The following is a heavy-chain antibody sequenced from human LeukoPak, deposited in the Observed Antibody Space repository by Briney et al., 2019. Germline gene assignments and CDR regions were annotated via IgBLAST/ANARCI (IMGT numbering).Heavy chain of an antibody. CDR3: ARDPNYHYDSGSHYFDY. Sequence: SETLSLTCTVSGGSISSYYWSWIRQPAGKGLEWIGRFYTSGSTNYNPSPKSRVTMSVDTSKNQFSLKLSSVTAADTAVYYCARDPNYHYDSGSHYFDYWGQGTLVTVSS. J-gene: IGHJ4*02. CDR1: GGSISSYY. D-gene: IGHD3-10*01. V-gene: IGHV4-4*07. CDR2: FYTSGST.